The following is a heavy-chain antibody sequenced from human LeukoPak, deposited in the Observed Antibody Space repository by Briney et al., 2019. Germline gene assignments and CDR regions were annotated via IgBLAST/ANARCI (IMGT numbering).Heavy chain of an antibody. CDR1: GDSVSSNSAA. D-gene: IGHD3-3*01. Sequence: SHTLSLTCAISGDSVSSNSAAWNWIRQSPSRGLEWLGRTYYRSKWYNDYAVSVKSRITINPDTSKNQFSLQLNSVTPEDTAVYYCARDQRVTIFGSPPYNWFDPWGQGTLVTVSS. V-gene: IGHV6-1*01. CDR2: TYYRSKWYN. CDR3: ARDQRVTIFGSPPYNWFDP. J-gene: IGHJ5*02.